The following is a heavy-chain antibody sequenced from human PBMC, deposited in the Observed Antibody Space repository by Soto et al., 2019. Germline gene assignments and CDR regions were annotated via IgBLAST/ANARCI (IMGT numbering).Heavy chain of an antibody. D-gene: IGHD1-26*01. CDR1: GGSISSYY. Sequence: QVQLQESGPGLVKPSETLSLTCTVSGGSISSYYWSWIRQPPGKGLEWIGYIYYSGSTNYNPSLKSRVTISVDTSKNQFSLKLSSVTAADTAVYYCARDRVVGARRGFDYWGLGTLVTVSS. V-gene: IGHV4-59*01. CDR3: ARDRVVGARRGFDY. J-gene: IGHJ4*02. CDR2: IYYSGST.